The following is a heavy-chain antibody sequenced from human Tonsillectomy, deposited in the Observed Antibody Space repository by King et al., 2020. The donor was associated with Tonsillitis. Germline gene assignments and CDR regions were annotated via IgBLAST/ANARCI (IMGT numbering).Heavy chain of an antibody. J-gene: IGHJ4*02. V-gene: IGHV4-31*03. D-gene: IGHD1-1*01. CDR2: IYYSGST. Sequence: VQLQESGPGLVKPSQTLSLTCTVSGCSISSGGYYWSWIRQHPGKGLEWIGYIYYSGSTYYNPSPKSRVTISVETSRNQFSLPLSSVTAADTAVYYCARDGGTGTDFHYWGQGTLVTVSS. CDR3: ARDGGTGTDFHY. CDR1: GCSISSGGYY.